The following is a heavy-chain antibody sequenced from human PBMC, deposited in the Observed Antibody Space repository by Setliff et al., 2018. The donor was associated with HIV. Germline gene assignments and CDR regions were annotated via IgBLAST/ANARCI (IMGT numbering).Heavy chain of an antibody. CDR3: ARGRFHRLHRPYSGSGSLGIQYFDY. CDR2: IYYSGST. V-gene: IGHV4-59*01. CDR1: GGSISSYY. J-gene: IGHJ4*02. Sequence: PSETLSLTCTVSGGSISSYYWSWIRPPPGKGLEWIGYIYYSGSTNYNPSLKSRVTISVDTSKNQFSLKLSSVTAADTAVYYCARGRFHRLHRPYSGSGSLGIQYFDYWGQGTLVTVSS. D-gene: IGHD3-10*01.